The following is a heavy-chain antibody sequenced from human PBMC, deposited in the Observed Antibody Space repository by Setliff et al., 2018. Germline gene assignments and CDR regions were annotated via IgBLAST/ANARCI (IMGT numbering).Heavy chain of an antibody. J-gene: IGHJ4*02. Sequence: LRLSCAASGFIFSDHYMSWIRQAPGKGLEWVSKISGSGITIYYADSVRGRFTISRDNSKNSLYLQINSLRAEDTAVYYCARELIEVMMTGLEFWGQGTMVTVSS. D-gene: IGHD3-22*01. CDR1: GFIFSDHY. CDR3: ARELIEVMMTGLEF. V-gene: IGHV3-11*04. CDR2: ISGSGITI.